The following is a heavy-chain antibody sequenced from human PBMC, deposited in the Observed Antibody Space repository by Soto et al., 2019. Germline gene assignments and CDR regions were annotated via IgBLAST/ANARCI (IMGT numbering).Heavy chain of an antibody. D-gene: IGHD3-3*01. CDR2: ISGSGGST. J-gene: IGHJ6*02. CDR3: ENEHMMIFGVVGCYYYYGMDV. Sequence: EVQLLESGGGLVQPGGSLRLSCAASGFTFSSYAMSWVRQAPGKGLEWVSAISGSGGSTYYADSVKGRFTISRDNSKKTLYQKISSRRDDEAVVYYCENEHMMIFGVVGCYYYYGMDVWGQGTTVTVSS. CDR1: GFTFSSYA. V-gene: IGHV3-23*01.